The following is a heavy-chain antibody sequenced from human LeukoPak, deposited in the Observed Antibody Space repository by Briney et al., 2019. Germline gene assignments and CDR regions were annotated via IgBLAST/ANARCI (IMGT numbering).Heavy chain of an antibody. CDR1: GFTVSSNY. CDR2: IYSGGST. CDR3: ARETAPKRTPVAAAVDY. Sequence: GGSLRLSCAASGFTVSSNYMSWVRQAPGKGLEWVSVIYSGGSTYYADSVKGRFTISRDNSKNTLYLQMNSLRAEDTAVYYCARETAPKRTPVAAAVDYWGQGTLVTVSS. V-gene: IGHV3-66*01. D-gene: IGHD6-13*01. J-gene: IGHJ4*02.